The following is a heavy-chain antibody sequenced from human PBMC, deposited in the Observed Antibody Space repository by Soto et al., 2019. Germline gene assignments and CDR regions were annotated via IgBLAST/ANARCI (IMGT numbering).Heavy chain of an antibody. J-gene: IGHJ5*02. V-gene: IGHV4-4*07. D-gene: IGHD3-3*01. CDR3: ARGQRFSDWFDP. CDR1: GGTISGYY. Sequence: SETLSLTCTVTGGTISGYYWTWIRQSAGGGLEWIGRIYSSGSTNYHPSLKSRVTISLDTSRNHFSLRLSSVTAADTAVYYCARGQRFSDWFDPWGQGTLVTVSS. CDR2: IYSSGST.